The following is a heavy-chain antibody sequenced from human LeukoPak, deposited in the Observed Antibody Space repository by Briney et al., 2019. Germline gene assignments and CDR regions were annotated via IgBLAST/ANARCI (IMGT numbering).Heavy chain of an antibody. Sequence: ASVKVSCKASGGTFISYAISWVRQAPGQGLEWMGGIIPIFGTANYAQKFQGRVTITTDESTSTAYLELSSLRSEDPAVYYCARDRRYSGYDPSRYFDYWGQGTLVTVSS. CDR1: GGTFISYA. V-gene: IGHV1-69*05. CDR3: ARDRRYSGYDPSRYFDY. CDR2: IIPIFGTA. J-gene: IGHJ4*02. D-gene: IGHD5-12*01.